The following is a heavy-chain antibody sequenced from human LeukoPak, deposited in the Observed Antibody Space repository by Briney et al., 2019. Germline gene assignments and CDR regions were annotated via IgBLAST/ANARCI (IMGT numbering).Heavy chain of an antibody. Sequence: GGSLRLSCAASGFTFSKYAMHWVRQAPGKGLEWVAVISYDGSDKYYADSVKGRFTISRDNSKNTLYLQMNSLRAEDTAVYYCAKDLYLTGYSFDYWGQGTLVTVSS. CDR2: ISYDGSDK. J-gene: IGHJ4*02. V-gene: IGHV3-30-3*01. CDR1: GFTFSKYA. CDR3: AKDLYLTGYSFDY. D-gene: IGHD3-9*01.